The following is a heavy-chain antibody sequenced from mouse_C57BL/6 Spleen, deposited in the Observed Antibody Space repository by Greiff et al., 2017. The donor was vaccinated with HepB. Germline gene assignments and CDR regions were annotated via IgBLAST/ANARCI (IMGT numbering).Heavy chain of an antibody. D-gene: IGHD2-4*01. CDR3: ARELRRPYWYFDV. CDR2: IGPGSGST. V-gene: IGHV1-77*01. Sequence: VQLVESGAELVKPGASVKISCKASGYTFTDYYINWVKQRPGQGLEWIGKIGPGSGSTYYNENFKGKATLTADKSSSTAYMQLSSLASEDSAVYFCARELRRPYWYFDVWGTGTTVTVSS. CDR1: GYTFTDYY. J-gene: IGHJ1*03.